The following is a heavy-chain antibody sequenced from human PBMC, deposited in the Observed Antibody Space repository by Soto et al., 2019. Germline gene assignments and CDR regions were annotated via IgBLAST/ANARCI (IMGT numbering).Heavy chain of an antibody. CDR1: GFTFSDYY. V-gene: IGHV3-11*01. CDR3: ARGRSYDFWSGYYKFAFDI. J-gene: IGHJ3*02. D-gene: IGHD3-3*01. Sequence: QVQLVESGGGLVKPGGSLRLSCAASGFTFSDYYMSWIRQAPGKGLEWVSYISSSGSTIYYADSVKGRFTISRDNAKNSLYLQMNRLRAADKAVYYCARGRSYDFWSGYYKFAFDIWGQGTMVTVSS. CDR2: ISSSGSTI.